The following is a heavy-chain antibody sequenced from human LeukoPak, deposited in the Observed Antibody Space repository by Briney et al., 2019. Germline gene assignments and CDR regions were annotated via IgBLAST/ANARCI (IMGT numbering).Heavy chain of an antibody. V-gene: IGHV4-34*01. CDR2: INHSGST. D-gene: IGHD2-15*01. J-gene: IGHJ6*02. CDR3: ARGCSGGSCYTEDYGMDV. Sequence: KPSETLSLTCAVYGGSFSGYYWSWIRQPPGKGLEWIGEINHSGSTNYNPSLKSRVTMSVDTSKNQFSLKLSSVTAADTAVYYCARGCSGGSCYTEDYGMDVWGQGTTVTVSS. CDR1: GGSFSGYY.